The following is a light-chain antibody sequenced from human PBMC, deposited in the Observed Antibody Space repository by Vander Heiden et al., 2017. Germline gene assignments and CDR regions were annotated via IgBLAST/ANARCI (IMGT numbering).Light chain of an antibody. V-gene: IGLV2-23*02. CDR1: SSDVGSYNF. Sequence: QSALTQPAPVSGSLGQSITISCTGASSDVGSYNFVSWYQQHPGKVPKVLIYEVTKRPSGVSDRFSGSKSGNTASLTISGLQAEDEADYYCSSYAGTITPVVFGGGTKLTVL. J-gene: IGLJ2*01. CDR2: EVT. CDR3: SSYAGTITPVV.